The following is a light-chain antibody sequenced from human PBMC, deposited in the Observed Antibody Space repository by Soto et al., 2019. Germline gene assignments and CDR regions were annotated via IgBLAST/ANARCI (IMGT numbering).Light chain of an antibody. CDR2: EVN. CDR3: NSFTTSSTYV. CDR1: SSDIGRYNR. V-gene: IGLV2-18*02. Sequence: QSLLTQPASVSGSPGQSITISCTGTSSDIGRYNRVSWYQQPPGTAPKLIIYEVNNRPSGVPDRFSGSKSGNTASLTISGLQAEDEADYYCNSFTTSSTYVFGTGTKVTVL. J-gene: IGLJ1*01.